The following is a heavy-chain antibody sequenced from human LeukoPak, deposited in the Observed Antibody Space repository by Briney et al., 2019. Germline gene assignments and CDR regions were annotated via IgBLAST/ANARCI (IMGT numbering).Heavy chain of an antibody. CDR1: GGSINGYY. CDR3: ARGPRHKYQLLSSDY. V-gene: IGHV4-59*08. Sequence: KASETLSLTCTVSGGSINGYYCSWIRQPPGRGLEWIGYIYYSGNTNYSPSLKSRVTISVDTSKNQFSLKLSSVTAADTAVYYCARGPRHKYQLLSSDYWGQGTLVTVSS. J-gene: IGHJ4*02. CDR2: IYYSGNT. D-gene: IGHD2-2*01.